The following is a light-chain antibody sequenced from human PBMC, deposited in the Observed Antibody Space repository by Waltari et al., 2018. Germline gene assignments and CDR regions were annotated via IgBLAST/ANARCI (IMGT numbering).Light chain of an antibody. CDR3: QQSYSNSLT. Sequence: DLQMPQSPSSLPASVRYTVSITCRASQNIDNYLNWYQQKPGKAPKLLIYAASTLQSGVPSRFSGSGSGTEFTLNISSLQTEDFANYYCQQSYSNSLTFGGGTRVEIK. V-gene: IGKV1-39*01. CDR2: AAS. J-gene: IGKJ4*01. CDR1: QNIDNY.